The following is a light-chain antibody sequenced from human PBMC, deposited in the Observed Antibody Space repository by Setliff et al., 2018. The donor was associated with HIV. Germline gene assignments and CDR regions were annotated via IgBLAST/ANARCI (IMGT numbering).Light chain of an antibody. V-gene: IGLV2-23*02. CDR2: NVN. J-gene: IGLJ1*01. CDR3: CSYSRSSVPYV. Sequence: QSVLAQVASVSGSLGQSITISCTGTGNDVGGHNLVSWFRVDPGKAPKLIIFNVNLWASGVSHRFSASKSGNTASLTISGLQSEDEADYYCCSYSRSSVPYVFGSGTKVTVL. CDR1: GNDVGGHNL.